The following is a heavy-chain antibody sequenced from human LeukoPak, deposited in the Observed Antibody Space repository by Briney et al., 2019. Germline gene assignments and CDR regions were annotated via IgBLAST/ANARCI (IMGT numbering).Heavy chain of an antibody. V-gene: IGHV4-59*01. CDR3: ARNRYFDWLAPVH. CDR2: IYYRGST. CDR1: GGSISSDY. D-gene: IGHD3-9*01. Sequence: SETLSLTCTVSGGSISSDYWSWIRQPPGKGLEWIGYIYYRGSTNYNPSLKSRVTISVDTSKNQFSLKLSSVTAADTAVYYCARNRYFDWLAPVHWGQGTLVTVSS. J-gene: IGHJ4*02.